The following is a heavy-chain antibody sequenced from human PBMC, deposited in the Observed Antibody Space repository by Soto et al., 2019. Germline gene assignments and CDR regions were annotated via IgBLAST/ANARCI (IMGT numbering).Heavy chain of an antibody. J-gene: IGHJ6*02. V-gene: IGHV3-21*01. D-gene: IGHD3-10*01. Sequence: GGSLRLSCAASGFTFSSYIMNWVRQAPGKGLEWVSSISSSSSYIYYADSVKGRFTISRDNAKNSLYLQMNSLRAEDTAVYYCARERMVRGVGNGMDVWGQGTTVTVSS. CDR1: GFTFSSYI. CDR3: ARERMVRGVGNGMDV. CDR2: ISSSSSYI.